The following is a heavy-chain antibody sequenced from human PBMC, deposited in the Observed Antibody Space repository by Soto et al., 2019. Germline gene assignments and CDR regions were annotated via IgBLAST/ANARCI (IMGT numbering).Heavy chain of an antibody. D-gene: IGHD4-4*01. CDR3: ARDQHDYSNYGGYCYGMDV. CDR2: IYYSGST. Sequence: SETLSLTCTVSGGSISSSSYYWGWIRQPPGKGLEWIGSIYYSGSTYYNPSLKSRVTISVDTSKNQFSLKLSSVTAADTAVYYCARDQHDYSNYGGYCYGMDVWGQGTTVTVSS. V-gene: IGHV4-39*02. CDR1: GGSISSSSYY. J-gene: IGHJ6*02.